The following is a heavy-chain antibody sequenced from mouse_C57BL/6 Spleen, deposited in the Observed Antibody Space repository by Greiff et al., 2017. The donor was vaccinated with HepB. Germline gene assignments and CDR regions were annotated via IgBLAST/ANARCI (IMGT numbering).Heavy chain of an antibody. CDR2: ISSGSSTI. CDR1: GFTFSDYG. J-gene: IGHJ3*01. V-gene: IGHV5-17*01. CDR3: ANYGNYVYWFAY. Sequence: EVKLQESGGGLVKPGGSLKLSCAASGFTFSDYGMHWVRQAPEKGLEWVAYISSGSSTIYYADTVKGRFTISRDNAKNTLFLQMTSLRSEDTAMYYCANYGNYVYWFAYWGQGTLVTVSA. D-gene: IGHD2-1*01.